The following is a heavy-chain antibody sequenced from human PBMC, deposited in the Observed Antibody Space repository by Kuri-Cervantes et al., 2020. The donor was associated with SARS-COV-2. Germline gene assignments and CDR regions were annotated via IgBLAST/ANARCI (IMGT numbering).Heavy chain of an antibody. CDR2: INPDGSYT. J-gene: IGHJ4*02. CDR1: GFTFSGHW. CDR3: ARINSWPITGDY. Sequence: GESLKISCAASGFTFSGHWIHWVRQAPGKGLVWVSRINPDGSYTNNADSVKGRFTLSRDNAKNTLYLQMNSLRADDTAVYYCARINSWPITGDYWGQGTLVTVSS. V-gene: IGHV3-74*01. D-gene: IGHD1-20*01.